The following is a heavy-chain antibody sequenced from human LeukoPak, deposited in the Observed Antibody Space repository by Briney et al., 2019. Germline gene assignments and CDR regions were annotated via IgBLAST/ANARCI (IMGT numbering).Heavy chain of an antibody. D-gene: IGHD2-2*01. CDR3: ARAQPSGYCSSTSCHGWFDP. V-gene: IGHV3-74*01. CDR1: GFTFSRYW. Sequence: GGSLRLSCAASGFTFSRYWMHWVRQAPGKGLVWVSRTNSDGSSTSYADSVKGRFTISRDNAKNTLYLQMNSLGAEDTAVYYCARAQPSGYCSSTSCHGWFDPWGQGTLVTVSS. CDR2: TNSDGSST. J-gene: IGHJ5*02.